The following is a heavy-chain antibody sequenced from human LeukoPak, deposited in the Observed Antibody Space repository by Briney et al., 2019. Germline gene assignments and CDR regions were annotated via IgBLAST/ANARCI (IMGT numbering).Heavy chain of an antibody. CDR1: GYSISSGYY. CDR2: IYHSGST. J-gene: IGHJ4*02. D-gene: IGHD3-3*01. V-gene: IGHV4-38-2*02. CDR3: ARDETYYDFWSGYPNFDY. Sequence: PSETLSLTCTVSGYSISSGYYWGWIRPPPGKGLEWVEWIGSIYHSGSTYYNPSLKSRVTISVDTSKNQFSLKLSSVTAADTAVYYCARDETYYDFWSGYPNFDYWGQGTLVTVSS.